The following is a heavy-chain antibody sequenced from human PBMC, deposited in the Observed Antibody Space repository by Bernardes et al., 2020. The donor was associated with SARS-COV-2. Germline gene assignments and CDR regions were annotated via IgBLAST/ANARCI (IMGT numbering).Heavy chain of an antibody. J-gene: IGHJ4*02. CDR3: AKKMGPYYFSSPPDY. CDR2: ISYHGENK. V-gene: IGHV3-30*18. CDR1: GFNFSIHG. D-gene: IGHD2-2*01. Sequence: GGSLRLSCAASGFNFSIHGMHWVRQAPGKGLEWVGVISYHGENKYYADSVKGRFTISRDNAANTLYLQMNNLKSEDTAIYYCAKKMGPYYFSSPPDYWGQGALVTVSS.